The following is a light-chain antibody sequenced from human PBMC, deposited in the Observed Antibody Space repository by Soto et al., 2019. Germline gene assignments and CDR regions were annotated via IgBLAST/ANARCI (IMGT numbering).Light chain of an antibody. CDR2: GAF. J-gene: IGKJ5*01. CDR1: QSVSSY. Sequence: EIVLTQSPATLSLSPGEGATLSCRASQSVSSYLAWYQQKPGQAHSLLIYGAFTRATGTPARFSGSGSGTKFTLSISSLQSEEFAVYYCQQYNNWPITFGQGTRLENK. V-gene: IGKV3D-15*01. CDR3: QQYNNWPIT.